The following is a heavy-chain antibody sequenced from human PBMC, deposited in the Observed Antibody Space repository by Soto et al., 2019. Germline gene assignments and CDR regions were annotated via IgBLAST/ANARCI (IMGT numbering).Heavy chain of an antibody. CDR2: ISYDGSNK. V-gene: IGHV3-30*03. J-gene: IGHJ4*02. CDR3: ATDPFDRTYCSSTSCFDYYFDY. Sequence: GGSLRLSCAASGFTFSSYGMHWVRQAPGKGLEWVAVISYDGSNKCYADSVKGRFTISRDNSKNTLYLQMNSLRAEDTAVYYCATDPFDRTYCSSTSCFDYYFDYWGQGTLVTVSS. CDR1: GFTFSSYG. D-gene: IGHD2-2*01.